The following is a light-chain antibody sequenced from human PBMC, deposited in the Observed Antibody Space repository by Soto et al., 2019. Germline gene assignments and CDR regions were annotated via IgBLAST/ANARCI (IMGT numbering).Light chain of an antibody. CDR1: SSDVGGYNH. J-gene: IGLJ1*01. CDR3: ISYTGSSTSYV. CDR2: EVT. Sequence: QSALTQPASVSGSPGQSITISCTGTSSDVGGYNHVSWYQQHPGKAPKLIIYEVTYRPSGVSHRFSASKSGNTASLTISGLQAEDEADYYCISYTGSSTSYVFGTGTKVTVL. V-gene: IGLV2-14*01.